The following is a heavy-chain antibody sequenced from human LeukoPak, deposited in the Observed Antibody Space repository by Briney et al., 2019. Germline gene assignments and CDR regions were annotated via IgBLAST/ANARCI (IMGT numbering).Heavy chain of an antibody. CDR1: GFRFDDYG. CDR3: GRVYCSTSSCYDYYDYYMDV. J-gene: IGHJ6*03. Sequence: GGSLRLSCAASGFRFDDYGMSWVRHVPGKGLEWVSGTNWDGASTGYADSVKGRFTISRDNVKNFLYLQMNSLRVEDTALYFCGRVYCSTSSCYDYYDYYMDVWGKGTTVTVSS. V-gene: IGHV3-20*04. CDR2: TNWDGAST. D-gene: IGHD2-2*01.